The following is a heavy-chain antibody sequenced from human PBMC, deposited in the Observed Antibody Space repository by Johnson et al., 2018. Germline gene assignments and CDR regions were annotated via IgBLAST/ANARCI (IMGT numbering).Heavy chain of an antibody. J-gene: IGHJ1*01. CDR1: GGTFNSFA. V-gene: IGHV1-69*01. CDR3: VKEGDPQY. Sequence: VQLVESGAEVTKPGSSVKVSCKASGGTFNSFAISWVRQAPGQGLEWMGQIIPVFGTPTYAQRMQGRVTIIADESTSTVYMELSSLRSEDTAVYYCVKEGDPQYWGQGTLVTVSS. CDR2: IIPVFGTP.